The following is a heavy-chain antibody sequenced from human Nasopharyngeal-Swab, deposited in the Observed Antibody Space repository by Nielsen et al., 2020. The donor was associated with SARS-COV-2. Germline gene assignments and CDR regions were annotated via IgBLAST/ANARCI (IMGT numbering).Heavy chain of an antibody. CDR3: AREDIGVVPVAMGYNWFDP. CDR2: INPSAGST. J-gene: IGHJ5*02. D-gene: IGHD2-2*01. V-gene: IGHV1-46*01. CDR1: GYTFTSYY. Sequence: ASVKVSCKASGYTFTSYYIHWVRRAPGQGLEWMGIINPSAGSTSYAQKFQGRVTMTRDTSTSTVSMELSSLRSEDTAVYYCAREDIGVVPVAMGYNWFDPWGQGTLVTVSS.